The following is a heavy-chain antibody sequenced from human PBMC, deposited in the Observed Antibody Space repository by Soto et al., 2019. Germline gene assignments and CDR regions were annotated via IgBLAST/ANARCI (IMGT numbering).Heavy chain of an antibody. CDR3: ARDSVALVGTSWAGNRLDP. J-gene: IGHJ5*02. Sequence: GGSLRLSCAASGFTFSTYAMYWVRQAPGKGLEWVAVISYDGNNNYYTDSVKGRFTISRDNSKNTLYLQMNNLRAEDTAVYYCARDSVALVGTSWAGNRLDPWCQGILVTVS. CDR2: ISYDGNNN. CDR1: GFTFSTYA. D-gene: IGHD6-13*01. V-gene: IGHV3-30-3*01.